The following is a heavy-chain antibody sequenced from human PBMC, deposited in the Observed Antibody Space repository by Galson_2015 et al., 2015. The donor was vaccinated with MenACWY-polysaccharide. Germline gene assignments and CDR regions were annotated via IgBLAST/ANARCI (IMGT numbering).Heavy chain of an antibody. CDR1: GASISSSSYF. D-gene: IGHD4-17*01. Sequence: SETLSLTCTVSGASISSSSYFWGWIRQPPGKGLEWIGSIYYSGRTYYNPSLKSRVTISVDTSKNQFSLKLSSVTAADTAVYYCASEIRTTVMVGWFDPWGQGTLVTVSS. V-gene: IGHV4-39*07. J-gene: IGHJ5*02. CDR2: IYYSGRT. CDR3: ASEIRTTVMVGWFDP.